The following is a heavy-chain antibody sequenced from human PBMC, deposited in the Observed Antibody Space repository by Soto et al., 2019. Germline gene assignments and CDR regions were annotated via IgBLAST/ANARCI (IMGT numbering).Heavy chain of an antibody. Sequence: PGGSLRLSCAASGFTFSGYAMHWVRQAPGKGLEWVAIISNDGSNKYYADSVKGRFTISRGNSKHTLYLQMNSLRAEDTAVYNCARETSGSGSPLYYFDYWGQGTPVTVSS. CDR2: ISNDGSNK. CDR3: ARETSGSGSPLYYFDY. D-gene: IGHD3-10*01. V-gene: IGHV3-30-3*01. J-gene: IGHJ4*02. CDR1: GFTFSGYA.